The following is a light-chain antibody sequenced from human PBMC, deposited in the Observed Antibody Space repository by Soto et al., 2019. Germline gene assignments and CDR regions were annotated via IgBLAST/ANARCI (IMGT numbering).Light chain of an antibody. V-gene: IGLV2-8*01. CDR3: TSYAASGKYV. Sequence: QAVVTQPPSASGSPGQSVTISCTAASSDVGGCNDVSWYQQHPGEAPKVVIYEVNKRPSGVPNRFSGSKSGNTASLTVSGLQAEDEADYYCTSYAASGKYVFGTGTKLTVL. CDR2: EVN. CDR1: SSDVGGCND. J-gene: IGLJ1*01.